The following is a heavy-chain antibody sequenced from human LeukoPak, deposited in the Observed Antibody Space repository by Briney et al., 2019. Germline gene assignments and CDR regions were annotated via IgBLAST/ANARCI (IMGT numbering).Heavy chain of an antibody. V-gene: IGHV3-15*01. D-gene: IGHD2/OR15-2a*01. J-gene: IGHJ4*02. CDR1: GFTFSSAW. CDR3: ATGFTSTSHDGY. Sequence: TGGSLRLSCAASGFTFSSAWMTWVRQTPGKGLEWVGRIKQIKNGGTTDYAAPVKDRFTISRDDSINTLYLQMNSLKTEGTAVYYCATGFTSTSHDGYWGQGTLVTVSS. CDR2: IKQIKNGGTT.